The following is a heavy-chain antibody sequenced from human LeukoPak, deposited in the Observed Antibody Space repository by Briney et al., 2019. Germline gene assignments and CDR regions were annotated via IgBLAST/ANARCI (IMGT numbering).Heavy chain of an antibody. V-gene: IGHV4-31*03. D-gene: IGHD3-9*01. Sequence: SETLSLTCTVSGGSISTDNYYWTWIRQHPGKGLEWIGYIYYTGITYYNPSLKSRVTISIDTSKSQFSLKLTSVTAADTAVYYCATGYSLGYWGQGTLVTVSS. J-gene: IGHJ4*02. CDR1: GGSISTDNYY. CDR3: ATGYSLGY. CDR2: IYYTGIT.